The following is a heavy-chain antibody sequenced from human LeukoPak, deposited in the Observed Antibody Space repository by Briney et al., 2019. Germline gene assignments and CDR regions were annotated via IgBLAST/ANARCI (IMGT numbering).Heavy chain of an antibody. CDR2: ISYHERNE. Sequence: GGSLRLSCTASGFTFSNHAMHWVRQAPGKGLEWLTVISYHERNEYYADSVTGRFTISRDNSKNTLYLQMNSLRAEDTAVYYCARENNWNDDAFDIWGQGTMVTVSS. V-gene: IGHV3-30*14. J-gene: IGHJ3*02. D-gene: IGHD1-20*01. CDR3: ARENNWNDDAFDI. CDR1: GFTFSNHA.